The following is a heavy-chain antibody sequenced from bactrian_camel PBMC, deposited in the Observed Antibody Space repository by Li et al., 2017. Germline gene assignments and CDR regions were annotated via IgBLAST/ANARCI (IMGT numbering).Heavy chain of an antibody. Sequence: HVQLVESGGGSVQAGGSLRLSCAASGYSYSTYCMAWFRQGPGKERERIASIHSDGTTMHADSVKGRFTISQDDAKKTLYLQMNSLKTEDTAVYYCQAHCRYIYWGQGTQVTVS. J-gene: IGHJ4*01. CDR3: QAHCRYIY. V-gene: IGHV3S53*01. CDR2: IHSDGTT. CDR1: GYSYSTYC.